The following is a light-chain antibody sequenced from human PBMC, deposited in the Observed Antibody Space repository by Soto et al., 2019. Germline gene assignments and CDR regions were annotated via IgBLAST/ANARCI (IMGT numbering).Light chain of an antibody. J-gene: IGKJ3*01. CDR3: QQYGTPLFT. Sequence: IVLTQSPGTLSLSPGERATLSCGASQSVTNNFLAWYQQKPGQAPRLLIYGASSRATGVPDRFSGSGSGTDCTLTISRLEPGDCAVYYCQQYGTPLFTFGPGTKVDIK. CDR2: GAS. CDR1: QSVTNNF. V-gene: IGKV3-20*01.